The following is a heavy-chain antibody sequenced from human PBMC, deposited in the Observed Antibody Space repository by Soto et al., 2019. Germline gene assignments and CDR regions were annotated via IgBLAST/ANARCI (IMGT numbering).Heavy chain of an antibody. J-gene: IGHJ4*02. CDR3: ARHTPAISISDH. V-gene: IGHV4-39*01. CDR1: CGSISSSSYY. CDR2: IYYSGST. Sequence: QLQLQESGPGLVKPWETLSLTCTVSCGSISSSSYYWGWIRQPPGKGLEWIGSIYYSGSTYYNPSLKSRATISVDTSKNQFSLKLSSVTAADTAVYYCARHTPAISISDHWGQGTLVTVSS. D-gene: IGHD2-15*01.